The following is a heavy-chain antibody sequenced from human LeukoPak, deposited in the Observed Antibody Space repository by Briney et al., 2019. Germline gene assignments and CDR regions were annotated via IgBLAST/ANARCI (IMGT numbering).Heavy chain of an antibody. V-gene: IGHV4-59*01. D-gene: IGHD5-12*01. CDR1: GGSISSYY. Sequence: PSETLSLTCTVSGGSISSYYWSWIRQPPGKGLEWIGYIYYSGSTNYNPSLKSRVTISVDTSKNQFSLKLSSVTAADTAVYYCARDQVATISYYHYGMDVWGQGTTVTVSS. J-gene: IGHJ6*02. CDR2: IYYSGST. CDR3: ARDQVATISYYHYGMDV.